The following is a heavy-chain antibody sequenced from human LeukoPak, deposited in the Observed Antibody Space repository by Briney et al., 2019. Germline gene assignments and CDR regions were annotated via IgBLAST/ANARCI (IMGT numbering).Heavy chain of an antibody. CDR1: GFTFSGYA. V-gene: IGHV3-30*03. CDR3: ARVDTAMVIDY. J-gene: IGHJ4*02. D-gene: IGHD5-18*01. Sequence: PGGSLRLSSAASGFTFSGYAMSWVRLAPGEGLEWVAVISYDGSNKYYADSVKGRFTISRGNSKNTLYLQMNSLRAEDTAVYYCARVDTAMVIDYWGQGTLVTVSS. CDR2: ISYDGSNK.